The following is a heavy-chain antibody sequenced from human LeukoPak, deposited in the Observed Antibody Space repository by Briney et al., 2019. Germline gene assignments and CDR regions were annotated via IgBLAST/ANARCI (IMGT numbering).Heavy chain of an antibody. CDR1: GFTFSSYS. CDR2: IGISSGNT. Sequence: PGGSLRLSCAASGFTFSSYSMNWVRQAPGKGLEWISYIGISSGNTKYADSVKGRFTISGDKAKNSVYLQMNSLRVEDTALYYCARDTKYAFDNWAQGTLVTVS. V-gene: IGHV3-48*01. J-gene: IGHJ4*02. D-gene: IGHD2-2*01. CDR3: ARDTKYAFDN.